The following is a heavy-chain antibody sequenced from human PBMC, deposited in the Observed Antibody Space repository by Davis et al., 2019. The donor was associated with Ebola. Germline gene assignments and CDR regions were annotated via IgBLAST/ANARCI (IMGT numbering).Heavy chain of an antibody. D-gene: IGHD3-10*01. CDR1: GASIASGGYS. J-gene: IGHJ6*02. CDR2: IYHSGSA. CDR3: ARLPSGDYGMDV. V-gene: IGHV4-30-2*01. Sequence: MPSETLSLTCAVSGASIASGGYSWSWIRQPPGKGLEWIGYIYHSGSAYYNPSLKSRVTMSVDRSKNQFSLKLSSVTAADTAVYYCARLPSGDYGMDVWGQGTTVTVSS.